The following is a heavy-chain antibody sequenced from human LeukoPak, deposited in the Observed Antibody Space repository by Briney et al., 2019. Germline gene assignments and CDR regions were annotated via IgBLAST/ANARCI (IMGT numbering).Heavy chain of an antibody. CDR1: GASISSYY. V-gene: IGHV4-4*07. D-gene: IGHD1-26*01. CDR2: IYASGST. CDR3: ASYSGTYAYYGH. Sequence: TPSETLSLTCTVSGASISSYYWSWIRQPAGKGLEWIGRIYASGSTNYNPSLKSRVTMSVDTSKNQFSLKLSSVTAADTAVYYCASYSGTYAYYGHWGQGTLVTVSS. J-gene: IGHJ4*02.